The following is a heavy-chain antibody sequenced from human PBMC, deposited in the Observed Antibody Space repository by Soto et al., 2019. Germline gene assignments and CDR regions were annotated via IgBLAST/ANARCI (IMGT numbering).Heavy chain of an antibody. CDR2: IFPSGST. J-gene: IGHJ4*02. CDR1: GGSTKSLGFH. V-gene: IGHV4-39*01. CDR3: ARHGSSGYYLNFDY. D-gene: IGHD3-22*01. Sequence: LQTMPLPCAVFGGSTKSLGFHRHWNRQHPEKGLEWIGDIFPSGSTHYNPSLKSRVTISVDTSKNQFSLKLSSVTAADTAVYYCARHGSSGYYLNFDYWGQGTLVTVSS.